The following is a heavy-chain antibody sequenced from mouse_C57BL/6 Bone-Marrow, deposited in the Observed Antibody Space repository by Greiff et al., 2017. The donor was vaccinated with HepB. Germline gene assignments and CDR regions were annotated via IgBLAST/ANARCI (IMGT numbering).Heavy chain of an antibody. V-gene: IGHV5-12*01. J-gene: IGHJ3*01. D-gene: IGHD4-1*01. Sequence: EVQRVESGGGLVQPGGSLKLSCAASGFTFSDYYMYWVRQTPEKRLEWVAYISNGGGSTYYPDTVKGRFTISRDNAKNTLYLQMSRLKSEDTAMYYCARGELGAWFAYWGQGTLVTVSA. CDR2: ISNGGGST. CDR1: GFTFSDYY. CDR3: ARGELGAWFAY.